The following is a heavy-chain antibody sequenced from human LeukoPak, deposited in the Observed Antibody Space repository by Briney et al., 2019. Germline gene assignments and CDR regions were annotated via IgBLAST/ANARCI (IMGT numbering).Heavy chain of an antibody. Sequence: GGSLRLSRAASGFTFSSYAMSWVRQAPGKGPEWVSAISGSGGSTYYADSVKGRFTISRDNSKNTLYLQMNSLRAEDTAVYYCAKDLAAITMVRGVITAGDYWGQGTLVTVSS. D-gene: IGHD3-10*01. CDR3: AKDLAAITMVRGVITAGDY. J-gene: IGHJ4*02. CDR2: ISGSGGST. CDR1: GFTFSSYA. V-gene: IGHV3-23*01.